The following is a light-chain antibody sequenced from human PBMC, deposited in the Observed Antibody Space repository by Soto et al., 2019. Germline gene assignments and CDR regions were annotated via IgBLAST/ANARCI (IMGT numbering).Light chain of an antibody. V-gene: IGLV2-23*03. CDR3: CSYAGSSTFDDV. CDR2: EGS. Sequence: QSVLTQPASVSGSPGQSITISCTGTSSDVGSYNLVSWYQQHPGKAPKLMIYEGSKRPSGVSNRFSGSKSGNTASLTISGLQAEDEADYYCCSYAGSSTFDDVCGTGGKGTVL. CDR1: SSDVGSYNL. J-gene: IGLJ1*01.